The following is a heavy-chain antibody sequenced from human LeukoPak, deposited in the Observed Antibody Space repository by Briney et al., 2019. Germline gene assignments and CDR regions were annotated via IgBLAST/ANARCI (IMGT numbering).Heavy chain of an antibody. D-gene: IGHD6-6*01. CDR1: GFPFSTYG. V-gene: IGHV3-30-3*01. J-gene: IGHJ5*02. CDR2: ISYDGSTE. CDR3: AKVGYSSSSRS. Sequence: GGSLRLSCAASGFPFSTYGMHWVRQAPGKGLEWVAVISYDGSTEYYEDSVKGRFTISRDNSKNTLYLQMNSLRAEDTAVYYCAKVGYSSSSRSWGQGTLVTVSS.